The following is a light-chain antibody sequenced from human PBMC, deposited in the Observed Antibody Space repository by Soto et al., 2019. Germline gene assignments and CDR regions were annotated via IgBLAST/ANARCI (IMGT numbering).Light chain of an antibody. CDR1: QDINNN. CDR2: GAY. V-gene: IGKV1-33*01. J-gene: IGKJ4*01. Sequence: DIQMTQSPSSLSASVGDRVTITCQASQDINNNLNWYKQTSGKAPKLLIYGAYNLETGVPSRFTGSQSGTDFTFTITSLQPEDVATYFCQQCDNLPPTFGGGTKVEI. CDR3: QQCDNLPPT.